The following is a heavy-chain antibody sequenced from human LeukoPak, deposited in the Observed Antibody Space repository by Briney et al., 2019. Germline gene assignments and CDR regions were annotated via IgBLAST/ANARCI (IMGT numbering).Heavy chain of an antibody. CDR1: GFTFSSFG. CDR3: AKRLGGTSGWHYFDS. J-gene: IGHJ4*02. Sequence: GGSLRLSCAASGFTFSSFGMHWVRQAPGKGLEWVAVVSYDGNTKYYADSVKGRFTISRDNSKNTLYVQMNSLRAEDTAVYFCAKRLGGTSGWHYFDSWGQGTLVTVFS. V-gene: IGHV3-30*18. D-gene: IGHD6-19*01. CDR2: VSYDGNTK.